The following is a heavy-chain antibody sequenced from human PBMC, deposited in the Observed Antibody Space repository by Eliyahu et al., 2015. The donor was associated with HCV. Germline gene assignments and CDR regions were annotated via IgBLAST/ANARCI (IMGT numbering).Heavy chain of an antibody. Sequence: SSYGMHWVRQAPGKGLEWVAVIWYDGSNKYYADSVKGRFTISRDNSKNTLYLQMNSLRAEDTAVYYCARDTDSSGYYYYWGQGTLVTVSS. D-gene: IGHD3-22*01. CDR1: SSYG. CDR2: IWYDGSNK. CDR3: ARDTDSSGYYYY. V-gene: IGHV3-33*01. J-gene: IGHJ4*02.